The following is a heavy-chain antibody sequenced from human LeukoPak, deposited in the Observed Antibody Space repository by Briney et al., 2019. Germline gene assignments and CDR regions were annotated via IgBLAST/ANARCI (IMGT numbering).Heavy chain of an antibody. Sequence: SETLSLTCTVSGGSISSSSYYWGWIRQPPGKGLEWIGSIYYSGSTYYNPSLKSRVTISVDTSKNQFSLKLSSVTAADTAVYYCAREYSSSSRKDAGDAFDIWGQGTMVTVSS. CDR2: IYYSGST. D-gene: IGHD6-6*01. CDR3: AREYSSSSRKDAGDAFDI. CDR1: GGSISSSSYY. J-gene: IGHJ3*02. V-gene: IGHV4-39*07.